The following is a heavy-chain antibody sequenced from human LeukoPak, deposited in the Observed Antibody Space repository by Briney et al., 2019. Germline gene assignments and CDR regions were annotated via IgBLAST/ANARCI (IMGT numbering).Heavy chain of an antibody. V-gene: IGHV3-30*02. CDR3: AKDGGRWLQSLDY. CDR2: IRYDGSNK. D-gene: IGHD5-24*01. Sequence: PGGSLRLSCAASGFTFSSYGMHWVRQAPGKGLEWVTFIRYDGSNKYYANSVKGRFTISRDNSKNTVHLQMNTLRTEDTAVYYCAKDGGRWLQSLDYWGQGTLVTVSS. J-gene: IGHJ4*02. CDR1: GFTFSSYG.